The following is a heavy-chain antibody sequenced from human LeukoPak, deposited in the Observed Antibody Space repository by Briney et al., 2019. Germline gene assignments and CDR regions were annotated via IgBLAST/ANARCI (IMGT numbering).Heavy chain of an antibody. Sequence: PGGSLRLSCAASGFTFNSYVMSWVRQAPGKGLEWVSGISGSGGSTYYADSVKGRFTISRDNSKNTLYLQMNSLRAEDTAVYYCARVYDSSTTDWGQGTLVTVSS. D-gene: IGHD3-3*01. CDR3: ARVYDSSTTD. CDR1: GFTFNSYV. J-gene: IGHJ4*02. V-gene: IGHV3-23*01. CDR2: ISGSGGST.